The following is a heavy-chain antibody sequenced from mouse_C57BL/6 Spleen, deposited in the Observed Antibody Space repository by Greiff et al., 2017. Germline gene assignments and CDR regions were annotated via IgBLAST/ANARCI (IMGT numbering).Heavy chain of an antibody. Sequence: QVQLQQSGAELVMPGASVKLSCKASGYTFTSYWMHWVKQRPGQGLEWIGEIDPSDSYTNYNQKFKGKSTLTVDKSSRTAYMQLSSLTSEDSAVYYGAVELRRQGFDYWGQGTTLTVSS. V-gene: IGHV1-69*01. CDR3: AVELRRQGFDY. J-gene: IGHJ2*01. CDR2: IDPSDSYT. D-gene: IGHD1-2*01. CDR1: GYTFTSYW.